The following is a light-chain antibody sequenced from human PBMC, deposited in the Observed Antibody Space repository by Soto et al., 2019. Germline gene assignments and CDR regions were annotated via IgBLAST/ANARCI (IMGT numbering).Light chain of an antibody. CDR3: HQRSDSIT. V-gene: IGKV3-11*01. CDR1: HSVTTQ. J-gene: IGKJ5*01. CDR2: DAS. Sequence: IVVRKSPDTLSLTPGERATLSCWASHSVTTQLAWFQQRPGQTPRLLIYDASTRAPGIPARFSGRGSGADFTLTISILEPEDFAVYYCHQRSDSITFGQGTRLDIK.